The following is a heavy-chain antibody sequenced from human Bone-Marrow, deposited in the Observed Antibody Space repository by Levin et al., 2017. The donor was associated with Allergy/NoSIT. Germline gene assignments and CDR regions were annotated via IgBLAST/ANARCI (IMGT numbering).Heavy chain of an antibody. D-gene: IGHD2-15*01. CDR1: GLAVRTNY. Sequence: GESLKISCAASGLAVRTNYMSWVRQAPGKGLEWVSVLYNAGTTYYAASVKGRFTISRDNSKNMVYLQMNSLRAEDTAVYYCARDRDSYDAFDIWGQGTMVTVSS. CDR2: LYNAGTT. J-gene: IGHJ3*02. CDR3: ARDRDSYDAFDI. V-gene: IGHV3-53*01.